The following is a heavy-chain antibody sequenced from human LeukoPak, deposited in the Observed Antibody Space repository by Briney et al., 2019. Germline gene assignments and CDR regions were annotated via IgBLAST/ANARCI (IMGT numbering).Heavy chain of an antibody. J-gene: IGHJ3*02. CDR1: GFSFSSYS. CDR2: IGTSTTTI. V-gene: IGHV3-48*01. Sequence: PGGSLRLSCVASGFSFSSYSMNWVRQAPGKGLEWISYIGTSTTTIHYGDSVKGRYTISRDNAKNSLHLQMNNLRVEDTAVYYCARDRAYSFDIWGQGAMITVSS. D-gene: IGHD2-21*01. CDR3: ARDRAYSFDI.